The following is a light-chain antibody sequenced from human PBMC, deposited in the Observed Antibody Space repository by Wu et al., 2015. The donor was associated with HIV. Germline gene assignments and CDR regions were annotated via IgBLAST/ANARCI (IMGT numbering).Light chain of an antibody. CDR3: QYRTT. Sequence: EIVLIQSPATLSLSPGDRATLSCRASQSIGNYLAWYQQKPGQTPRLLFFNTSNRATGIPPRFSGRGSETDFTLTISGLESEDFALYYCQYRTTFGQGTRLESK. J-gene: IGKJ5*01. CDR2: NTS. V-gene: IGKV3-11*01. CDR1: QSIGNY.